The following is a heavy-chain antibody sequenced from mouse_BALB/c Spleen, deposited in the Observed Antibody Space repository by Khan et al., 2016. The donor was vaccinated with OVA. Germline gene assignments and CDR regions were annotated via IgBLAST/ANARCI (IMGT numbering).Heavy chain of an antibody. V-gene: IGHV5-9-3*01. D-gene: IGHD2-1*01. Sequence: EVQLVESGGALVKPGGSLKLSCAASGFTFSTYAMSWVRQTPEKRLEWVATISSDGDYTYYPDNVTGRFTISRDNVKNTLYLQMSSLRSEDTAMYYCARSPYGNFAYWGQGTLVTVSA. CDR2: ISSDGDYT. J-gene: IGHJ3*01. CDR3: ARSPYGNFAY. CDR1: GFTFSTYA.